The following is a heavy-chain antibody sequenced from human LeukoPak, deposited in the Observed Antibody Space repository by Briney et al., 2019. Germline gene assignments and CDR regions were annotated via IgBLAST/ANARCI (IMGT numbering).Heavy chain of an antibody. CDR3: ARVVIAVAGVSDY. V-gene: IGHV3-21*01. CDR1: GFTFSSYS. Sequence: GGSLRLSCAASGFTFSSYSMNWVRQAPGKGLEWVLSISSSSSYIYYADSVKGRFTISRDNAKNSLYLQMNSLRAEDTAVYYCARVVIAVAGVSDYWGQGTLVTVSS. CDR2: ISSSSSYI. J-gene: IGHJ4*02. D-gene: IGHD6-19*01.